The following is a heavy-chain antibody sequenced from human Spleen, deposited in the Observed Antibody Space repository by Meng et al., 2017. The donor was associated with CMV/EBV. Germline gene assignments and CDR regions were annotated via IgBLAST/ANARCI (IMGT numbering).Heavy chain of an antibody. Sequence: GGSLRLSCAASGFTFSSYSMNWVRQAPGKGMEWVSAISGSGGSTYYADSVKGRFTISRDNSKNTLYLQMNSLRAEDTAVYYCAKGGGPYYYDSSGYYYFDYWGQGTLVTVSS. CDR3: AKGGGPYYYDSSGYYYFDY. V-gene: IGHV3-23*01. CDR2: ISGSGGST. CDR1: GFTFSSYS. J-gene: IGHJ4*02. D-gene: IGHD3-22*01.